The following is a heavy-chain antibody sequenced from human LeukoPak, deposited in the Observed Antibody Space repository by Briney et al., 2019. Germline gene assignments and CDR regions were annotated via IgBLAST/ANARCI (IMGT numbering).Heavy chain of an antibody. D-gene: IGHD3-22*01. V-gene: IGHV4-4*07. Sequence: PSETLSLTCTVSGRSISTNYWSWIRQPAGKGLEGIGRIYNSGNTNYSPSLESRVTMSADTSKNQFSLKLSSVTAADTAVYYCARGTFDSSGYYLFDYWGQGTLVTVSS. J-gene: IGHJ4*02. CDR1: GRSISTNY. CDR3: ARGTFDSSGYYLFDY. CDR2: IYNSGNT.